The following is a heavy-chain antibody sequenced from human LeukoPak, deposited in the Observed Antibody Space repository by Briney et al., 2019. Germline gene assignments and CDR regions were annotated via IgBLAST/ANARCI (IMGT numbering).Heavy chain of an antibody. V-gene: IGHV3-20*04. Sequence: GGSLRLSCAASGFTFDDYGMSWVRQAPGKGLEWVSGINWNGGSTGYADSVKGRFTISRDNAKNSLYLQMNSLRAEDTALYYCARDRGSNWNDEEGHVFDIWGQGTMVTVSS. CDR3: ARDRGSNWNDEEGHVFDI. D-gene: IGHD1-1*01. J-gene: IGHJ3*02. CDR2: INWNGGST. CDR1: GFTFDDYG.